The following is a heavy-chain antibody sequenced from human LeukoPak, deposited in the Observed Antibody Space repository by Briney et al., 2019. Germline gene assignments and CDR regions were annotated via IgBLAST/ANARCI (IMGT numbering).Heavy chain of an antibody. J-gene: IGHJ4*02. Sequence: SQTLSLTCTVSGGSISSADYYWTWIRQPPGKGLEWIGYISHSGGTYYNPSLKSRVTISVDTSKNQFSLKLSSVTAADTAVYYCARGHLRSYFDYWGQGTLVTVSS. CDR2: ISHSGGT. CDR1: GGSISSADYY. V-gene: IGHV4-30-2*01. CDR3: ARGHLRSYFDY. D-gene: IGHD5-24*01.